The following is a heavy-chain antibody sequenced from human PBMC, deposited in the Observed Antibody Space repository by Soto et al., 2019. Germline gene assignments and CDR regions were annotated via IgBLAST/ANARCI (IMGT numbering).Heavy chain of an antibody. CDR3: VRDSVLFGPAFGS. D-gene: IGHD2-21*01. Sequence: SETLSLTCTVSGGSISSGDYYWSWIRQPPGKGLEWIGYVFYTGSAYYYNPSLKRRVSMSVDTSKNQFPLKLTSVTAADTAVYYCVRDSVLFGPAFGSWGQGTQVTVSS. CDR1: GGSISSGDYY. V-gene: IGHV4-30-4*01. J-gene: IGHJ4*02. CDR2: VFYTGSAY.